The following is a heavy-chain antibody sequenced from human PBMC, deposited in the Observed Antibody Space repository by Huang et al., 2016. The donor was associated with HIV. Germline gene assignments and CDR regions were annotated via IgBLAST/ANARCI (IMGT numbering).Heavy chain of an antibody. J-gene: IGHJ4*02. CDR1: GGSFRNFA. CDR2: IIPTLGTA. V-gene: IGHV1-69*01. D-gene: IGHD3-22*01. CDR3: ATVDYYDTSGPQRGYFDN. Sequence: QVQLVQSGAEVKKPGSSVKVSCKASGGSFRNFAIGWVRQAPGQGLEWMGGIIPTLGTANYAQELQGIVTIIADESTSTAYMELSSLRSEDTAVYYCATVDYYDTSGPQRGYFDNWGQGTLVTVSS.